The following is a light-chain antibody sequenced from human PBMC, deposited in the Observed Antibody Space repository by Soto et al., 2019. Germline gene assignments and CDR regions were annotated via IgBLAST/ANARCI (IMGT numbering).Light chain of an antibody. CDR2: EVT. J-gene: IGLJ2*01. CDR1: SSDVGGYNY. V-gene: IGLV2-8*01. Sequence: QSALTQTPSASGSPGQSVTISCTGTSSDVGGYNYVSWYQQHPGKAPKLMIYEVTKRPSGVPDRFSGSKSGNTASLTVSGIQAEDEADYYFSSYAGSNNLVFGGGTKLTVL. CDR3: SSYAGSNNLV.